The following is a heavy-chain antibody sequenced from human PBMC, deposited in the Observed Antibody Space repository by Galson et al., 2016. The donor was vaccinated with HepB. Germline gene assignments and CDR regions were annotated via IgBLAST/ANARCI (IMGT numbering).Heavy chain of an antibody. J-gene: IGHJ4*02. V-gene: IGHV4-30-4*01. Sequence: TLSLTCAVSGGSVTSYNWWHWVRQPPGKGLEWIAYIYSGGSTHYNPSLRSRSFISVDTPKNQFSLNLNSVTAADTAVYYCARGPTVTTDFWGQGTLVTVSS. CDR1: GGSVTSYNW. D-gene: IGHD4-17*01. CDR3: ARGPTVTTDF. CDR2: IYSGGST.